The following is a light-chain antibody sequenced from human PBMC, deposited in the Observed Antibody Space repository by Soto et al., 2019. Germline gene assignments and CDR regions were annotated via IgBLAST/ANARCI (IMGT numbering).Light chain of an antibody. J-gene: IGLJ2*01. Sequence: QSALTQPPSASGSPGQSVTISCTGTSGDVGGYNFVSWYQHHPGKAPKLMIFAVSQRPSGVPDRFSGSKSGNTASLTVSGLQAEDEADYYCSSSAGSNNVIFGGGTKLTVL. CDR1: SGDVGGYNF. CDR2: AVS. CDR3: SSSAGSNNVI. V-gene: IGLV2-8*01.